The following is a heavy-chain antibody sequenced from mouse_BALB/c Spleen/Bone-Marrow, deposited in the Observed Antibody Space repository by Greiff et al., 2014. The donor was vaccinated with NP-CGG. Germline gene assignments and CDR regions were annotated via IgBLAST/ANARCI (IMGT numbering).Heavy chain of an antibody. D-gene: IGHD2-1*01. CDR2: IYPGSGNT. CDR3: VRWDYGNSYYFDY. Sequence: VQLQQSGAELVRPGTSVKISCKASGYAFTNYWLGWVKQRPGHGLEWIGDIYPGSGNTYYNEKFKGKATLTADKSSSTAYMQLSSLTSEDSAVYFCVRWDYGNSYYFDYWGQGTTLTVSS. V-gene: IGHV1-63*01. J-gene: IGHJ2*01. CDR1: GYAFTNYW.